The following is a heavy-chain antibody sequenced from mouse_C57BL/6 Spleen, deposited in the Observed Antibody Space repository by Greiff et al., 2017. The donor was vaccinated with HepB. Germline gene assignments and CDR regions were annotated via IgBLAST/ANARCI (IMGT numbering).Heavy chain of an antibody. CDR3: ARLPEYDGYYFDY. CDR2: IDPSDSYT. Sequence: VQLQQSGAELVKPGASVKLSCKASGYTFTSYWMQWVKQRPGQGLEWIGEIDPSDSYTNYNQKFKGKATLTVDTSSSTAYMQLSSLTSEDSAVYYCARLPEYDGYYFDYWGQGTTLTVAS. J-gene: IGHJ2*01. V-gene: IGHV1-50*01. CDR1: GYTFTSYW. D-gene: IGHD2-4*01.